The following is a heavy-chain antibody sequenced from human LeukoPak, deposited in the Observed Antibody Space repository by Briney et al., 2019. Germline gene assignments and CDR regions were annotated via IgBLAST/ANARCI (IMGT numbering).Heavy chain of an antibody. CDR3: ARDYGDYRGGFDY. V-gene: IGHV3-30*04. D-gene: IGHD4-17*01. CDR2: ISSDGSDK. CDR1: GFTFSSFA. Sequence: GRSLRLSCAASGFTFSSFAMHWVRQAPGKGLEWVAVISSDGSDKYYADSVKGRFTISRDVSKNTLFLQMNSLTAEDTAVYFCARDYGDYRGGFDYWGQGTLVTVSS. J-gene: IGHJ4*02.